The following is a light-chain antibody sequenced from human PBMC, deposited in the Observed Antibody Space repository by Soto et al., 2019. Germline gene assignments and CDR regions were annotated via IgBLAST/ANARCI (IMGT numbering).Light chain of an antibody. Sequence: DILMTQSPSSLSASLGDRATITCRTSQSISNYLYWYQQKPGNAPNLLIYTTSSLHSGVPSRFSGSGSGTDFTLTIPSLQPEDFATYYCQQSYSSPFTFGPGTKVDIK. CDR3: QQSYSSPFT. V-gene: IGKV1-39*01. J-gene: IGKJ3*01. CDR2: TTS. CDR1: QSISNY.